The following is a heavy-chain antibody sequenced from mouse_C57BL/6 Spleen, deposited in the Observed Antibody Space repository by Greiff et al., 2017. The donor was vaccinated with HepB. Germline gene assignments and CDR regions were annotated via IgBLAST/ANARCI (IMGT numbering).Heavy chain of an antibody. CDR2: IWSGGST. CDR1: GFSLTSYG. Sequence: QVQLKESGPGLVQPSQSLSITCTVSGFSLTSYGVHWVRQSPGKGLEWLGVIWSGGSTDYNAAFISRLSISKDNSKSQVFFKMNSLQADDTAIYYCARGGYDDDPYYAMDYWGQGTSVTVSS. J-gene: IGHJ4*01. CDR3: ARGGYDDDPYYAMDY. V-gene: IGHV2-2*01. D-gene: IGHD2-2*01.